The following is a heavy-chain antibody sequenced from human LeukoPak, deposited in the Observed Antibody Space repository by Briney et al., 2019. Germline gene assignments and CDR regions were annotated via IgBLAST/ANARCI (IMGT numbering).Heavy chain of an antibody. V-gene: IGHV3-30*02. CDR3: AKDTMRTTYYFDY. Sequence: GGSLRLSCAASGFTFSSYGMHWVRQAPGKGLEWVAFIRYDGSNKYYADSVNGRFTISRDNSKNTLYLQMNSLRAEDTAVYYCAKDTMRTTYYFDYWGQGTLSPSPQ. CDR2: IRYDGSNK. D-gene: IGHD4-11*01. CDR1: GFTFSSYG. J-gene: IGHJ4*02.